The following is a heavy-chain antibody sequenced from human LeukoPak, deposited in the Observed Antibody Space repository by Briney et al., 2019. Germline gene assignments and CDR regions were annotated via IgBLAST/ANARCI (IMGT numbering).Heavy chain of an antibody. CDR2: TSSDLNVK. CDR3: AREGYYGSGSPPSLYFDY. J-gene: IGHJ4*02. Sequence: PGGSLRLSCEASGFTFSNYAMNWVRQAPGKGLEWVAVTSSDLNVKLYADSVKGRFTISRDNSRSTLYLQMNSLRPEDTAIYYCAREGYYGSGSPPSLYFDYWGQGTLVTVSS. V-gene: IGHV3-30*03. CDR1: GFTFSNYA. D-gene: IGHD3-10*01.